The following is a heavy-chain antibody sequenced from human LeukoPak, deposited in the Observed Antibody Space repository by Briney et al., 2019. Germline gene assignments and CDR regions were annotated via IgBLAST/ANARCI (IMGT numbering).Heavy chain of an antibody. CDR2: ISSSSTYI. D-gene: IGHD6-19*01. J-gene: IGHJ4*02. V-gene: IGHV3-21*01. CDR1: GFTFRTYS. Sequence: GGSLRLSCAASGFTFRTYSMTWVRQAPGKGLEWVSSISSSSTYIYYTASVKGRFTISRDDAKNSLYLQMNSLRADDTAIYYCARDKSYSAVAGTSPLYWGQGTLVTVSS. CDR3: ARDKSYSAVAGTSPLY.